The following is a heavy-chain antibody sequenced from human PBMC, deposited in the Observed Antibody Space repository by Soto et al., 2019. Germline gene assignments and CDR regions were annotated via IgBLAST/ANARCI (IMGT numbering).Heavy chain of an antibody. CDR1: GFTFSSYA. J-gene: IGHJ6*02. D-gene: IGHD2-2*02. CDR3: AKDTLVPAAIFDDGMDV. V-gene: IGHV3-23*01. CDR2: ISGSGGST. Sequence: GGSLRLSCAASGFTFSSYAMSWVRQAPGKGLEWVSAISGSGGSTYYADSVKGRFTISRDNSKNTLYLQMNSLRAEDTAVYYCAKDTLVPAAIFDDGMDVWGQGTTVTVSS.